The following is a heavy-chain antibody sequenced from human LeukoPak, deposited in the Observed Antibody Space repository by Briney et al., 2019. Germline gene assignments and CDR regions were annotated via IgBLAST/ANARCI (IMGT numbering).Heavy chain of an antibody. CDR3: ARYCTGGSCYGSKFDC. V-gene: IGHV4-59*01. D-gene: IGHD2-15*01. J-gene: IGHJ4*02. CDR2: IYYTGST. CDR1: GGSISSYY. Sequence: SETLSLTCSVSGGSISSYYWSWIRQPPGEGLQWIGHIYYTGSTTYNPSLESRVTISLNTSKNQFSLKLSSVTAADTAVYYCARYCTGGSCYGSKFDCWGRGTLVTVSP.